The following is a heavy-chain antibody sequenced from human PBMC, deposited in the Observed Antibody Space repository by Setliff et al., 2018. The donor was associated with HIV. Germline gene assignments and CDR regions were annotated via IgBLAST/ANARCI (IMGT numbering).Heavy chain of an antibody. Sequence: SETLSLTCNVSGGSISSGSYYWTWIRQPAGKGLEWIGRVDTTGNTNYNPSLNSRVTISEDTSKNQFSLKLTSVTAADTAVYYCAREYSSGPGSYWGQGTLVTVSS. V-gene: IGHV4-61*02. CDR1: GGSISSGSYY. D-gene: IGHD6-19*01. CDR2: VDTTGNT. J-gene: IGHJ4*02. CDR3: AREYSSGPGSY.